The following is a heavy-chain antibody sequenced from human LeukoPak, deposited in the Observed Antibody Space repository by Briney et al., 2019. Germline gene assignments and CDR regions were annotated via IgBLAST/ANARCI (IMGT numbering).Heavy chain of an antibody. Sequence: PGGSLRLSCTGSGFSFTNYAMHRVRQAPGEGLEWVAVISYDESKIYYADSVKGRFTISRDLSTNTLYLQMNSLTTEDTAMYFCARRPVAAEYFQHWGQGTLVTVSS. CDR3: ARRPVAAEYFQH. CDR1: GFSFTNYA. CDR2: ISYDESKI. D-gene: IGHD6-25*01. V-gene: IGHV3-30*03. J-gene: IGHJ1*01.